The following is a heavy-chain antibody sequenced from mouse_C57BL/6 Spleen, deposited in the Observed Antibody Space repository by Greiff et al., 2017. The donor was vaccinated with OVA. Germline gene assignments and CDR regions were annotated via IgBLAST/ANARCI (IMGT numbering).Heavy chain of an antibody. Sequence: EVQLQQSGAELVRPGASVKLSCTASGFNIKDDYMHWVKQRPEQGLEWIGWIDPENGDTEYASKVQGKATITADTSSNTAYLQLSSLTSEDTAVYYCTGGNYGYWGQGTTLTVSS. CDR3: TGGNYGY. J-gene: IGHJ2*01. CDR1: GFNIKDDY. CDR2: IDPENGDT. D-gene: IGHD2-1*01. V-gene: IGHV14-4*01.